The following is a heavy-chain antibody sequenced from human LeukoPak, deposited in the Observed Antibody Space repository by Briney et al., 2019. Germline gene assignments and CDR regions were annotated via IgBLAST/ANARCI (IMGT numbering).Heavy chain of an antibody. Sequence: GESLKISCQGSGYNFPIYWIGWVRQMPGQGLEWMGIIYPDDSNTVYGPSFQGQVTISADKSINTAYLEWSSLKASDTAIYYCARQGAAGKYYYYYMDVWGKGTTVTVSS. D-gene: IGHD6-13*01. J-gene: IGHJ6*03. CDR1: GYNFPIYW. V-gene: IGHV5-51*01. CDR3: ARQGAAGKYYYYYMDV. CDR2: IYPDDSNT.